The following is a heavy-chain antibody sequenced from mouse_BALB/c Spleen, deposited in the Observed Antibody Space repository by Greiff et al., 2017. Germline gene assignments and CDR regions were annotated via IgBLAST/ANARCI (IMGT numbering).Heavy chain of an antibody. CDR1: GFNIKDTY. V-gene: IGHV14-3*02. CDR2: IDPANGNT. Sequence: EVQLQQSGAELVKPGASVKLSCTASGFNIKDTYMHWVKQRPEQGLEWIGRIDPANGNTKYDPKFQGKATITADTSSNTAYLQLSSLTSEDTAVYYCAIVPLYYDYLDYWGQGTTLTVSS. J-gene: IGHJ2*01. D-gene: IGHD2-4*01. CDR3: AIVPLYYDYLDY.